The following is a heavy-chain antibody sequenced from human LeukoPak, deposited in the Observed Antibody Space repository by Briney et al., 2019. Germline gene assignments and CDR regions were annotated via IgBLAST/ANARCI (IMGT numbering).Heavy chain of an antibody. Sequence: PSETLSLTCTVSGDSISTYYWSWIRQPPGKRLEWIGYINYSGSTNYNPSLKSRVTISVDTSKNQFSLNLSSVTAADTAVHYCARGSTSHHWHIGLWGRGTLVTVSS. D-gene: IGHD2/OR15-2a*01. CDR2: INYSGST. CDR1: GDSISTYY. CDR3: ARGSTSHHWHIGL. J-gene: IGHJ2*01. V-gene: IGHV4-59*01.